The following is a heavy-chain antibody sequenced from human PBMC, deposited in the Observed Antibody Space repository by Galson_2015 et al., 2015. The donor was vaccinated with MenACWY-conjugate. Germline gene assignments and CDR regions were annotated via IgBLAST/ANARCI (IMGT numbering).Heavy chain of an antibody. D-gene: IGHD6-19*01. Sequence: SLRLSCAASGFTFSSYSMNWVRQAPGKGLEWVSYIKGSSTTIYYADSVKGRFTISRDNAKNSLYLQMNSLRDEDTAVYYCASMRIAVAGSICAFDHWGRGTLVTVSS. CDR2: IKGSSTTI. J-gene: IGHJ4*02. V-gene: IGHV3-48*02. CDR3: ASMRIAVAGSICAFDH. CDR1: GFTFSSYS.